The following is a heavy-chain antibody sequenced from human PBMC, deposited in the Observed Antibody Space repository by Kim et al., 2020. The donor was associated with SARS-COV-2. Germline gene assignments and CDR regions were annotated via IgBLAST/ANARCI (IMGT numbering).Heavy chain of an antibody. CDR2: FSGSGGST. Sequence: GGSLRLSCAASGFSFSSYAMSWVRQAPGKGLEWVSAFSGSGGSTYYADSVKGRFTISRVYSKNTLYLQMNSLRAEDTAVYFCAQEVLLRFGEGDYWGQGTLVPLSS. CDR1: GFSFSSYA. CDR3: AQEVLLRFGEGDY. V-gene: IGHV3-23*01. D-gene: IGHD3-10*01. J-gene: IGHJ4*02.